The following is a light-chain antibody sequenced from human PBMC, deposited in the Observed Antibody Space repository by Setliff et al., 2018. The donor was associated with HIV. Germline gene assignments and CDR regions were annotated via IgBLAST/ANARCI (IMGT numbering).Light chain of an antibody. CDR3: SSYTTINTVI. CDR2: EVT. CDR1: SSDVGVYDY. V-gene: IGLV2-14*01. J-gene: IGLJ2*01. Sequence: QSVLAQPASVSGSPGQSITISCTGTSSDVGVYDYVSWYQQHPHKAPKLMIYEVTNRPSGVSNRFSGSKSGNTASLTISGLRAEDEADYYCSSYTTINTVIFGGGT.